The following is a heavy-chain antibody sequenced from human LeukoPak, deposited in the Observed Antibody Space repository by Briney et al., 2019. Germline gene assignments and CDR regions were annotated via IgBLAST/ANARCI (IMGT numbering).Heavy chain of an antibody. V-gene: IGHV4-39*01. CDR3: ARLRTNMIVVV. Sequence: MSSETLSLTCTVSGGSISSSSYYWGWIRQPPGKGLEWIGNIYYSGSTNYNPSLKSRVTISVDTSKNQFSLKLSSVTAADTAVYYCARLRTNMIVVVWGQGTMVTVSS. CDR2: IYYSGST. J-gene: IGHJ3*01. CDR1: GGSISSSSYY. D-gene: IGHD3-22*01.